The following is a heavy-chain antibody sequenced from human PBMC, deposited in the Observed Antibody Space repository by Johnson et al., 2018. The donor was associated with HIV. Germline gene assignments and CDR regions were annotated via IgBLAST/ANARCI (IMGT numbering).Heavy chain of an antibody. CDR1: GFTFSDYY. J-gene: IGHJ3*02. V-gene: IGHV3-30*02. CDR2: IRYDGSNK. CDR3: PVDTEAFDI. Sequence: VQLVESGGGLVKPGGSLRLSCAASGFTFSDYYMSWIRQAPGKGLEWVAFIRYDGSNKYFADSVKGRFTISRDNSKNTLYLQMNSLRAEDTAVYYCPVDTEAFDIWGQGTMVTVSS. D-gene: IGHD1-14*01.